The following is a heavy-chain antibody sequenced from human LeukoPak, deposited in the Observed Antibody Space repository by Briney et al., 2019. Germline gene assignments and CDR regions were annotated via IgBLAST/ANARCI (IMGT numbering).Heavy chain of an antibody. V-gene: IGHV1-24*01. J-gene: IGHJ4*02. CDR2: FDPGDGET. CDR1: GYTLTELS. D-gene: IGHD6-19*01. CDR3: ATDLLGSGWSSLDY. Sequence: GASVKVSCRVSGYTLTELSMHWVRQAPGKGLEWMGGFDPGDGETIYAQKFQGRVTMTEDTSTDTAYMELSSLRSEDTAVYYCATDLLGSGWSSLDYWGQGTLVTVSS.